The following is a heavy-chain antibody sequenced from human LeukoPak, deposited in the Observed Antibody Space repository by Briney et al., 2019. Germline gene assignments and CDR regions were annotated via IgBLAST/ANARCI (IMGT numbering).Heavy chain of an antibody. CDR2: IRTTAEGAKYA. CDR1: GFSFTDYP. J-gene: IGHJ4*02. CDR3: ATDQRYAFDY. Sequence: GGSLRLSCATSGFSFTDYPINWVRQAPGKGLEWISNIRTTAEGAKYAYYADSVKGRVTISRDDGENTLYLHMNSLRDDDTAVYYCATDQRYAFDYWGQGILVTVSS. V-gene: IGHV3-48*02. D-gene: IGHD3-9*01.